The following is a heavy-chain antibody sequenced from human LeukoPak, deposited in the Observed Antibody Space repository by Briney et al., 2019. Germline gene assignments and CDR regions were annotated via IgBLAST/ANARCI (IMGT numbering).Heavy chain of an antibody. V-gene: IGHV3-66*01. CDR2: IYSDGRT. CDR3: ARDLPVIQLERGFDY. D-gene: IGHD1-1*01. J-gene: IGHJ4*02. Sequence: PGGSLRLSCAASGLTVSSNYMSWVRQAPGKGLEWVSVIYSDGRTYYADSVQGRFTISRDNSKNTLYLQMNSLRAEDTAVYYCARDLPVIQLERGFDYWGQGTLVTVSS. CDR1: GLTVSSNY.